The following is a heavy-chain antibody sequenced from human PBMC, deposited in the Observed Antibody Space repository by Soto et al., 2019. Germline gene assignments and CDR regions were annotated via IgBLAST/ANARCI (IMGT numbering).Heavy chain of an antibody. CDR2: INHSGST. CDR1: GGSFSGYY. CDR3: ARDIVLLWFGELKYYDMDV. Sequence: SETLSLTCAVYGGSFSGYYWSWIRHPPGKGLEWIGEINHSGSTNYNPSLKSRVTISVDTSKNQFSLKLSSVTAADTAVYYCARDIVLLWFGELKYYDMDVWGQGTTVTVSS. J-gene: IGHJ6*02. D-gene: IGHD3-10*01. V-gene: IGHV4-34*01.